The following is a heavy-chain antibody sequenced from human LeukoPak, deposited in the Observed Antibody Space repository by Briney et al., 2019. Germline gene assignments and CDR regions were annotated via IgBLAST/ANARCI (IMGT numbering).Heavy chain of an antibody. CDR2: INPSGGST. V-gene: IGHV1-46*01. Sequence: ASVKASCKASGYTFTSYYMHWVRQAPGQRLEWVGVINPSGGSTSYTQNFKGRVTMPRDPSRSQFSLKLSSLTPEAPAVYYCARERGFYGDYGVDYWGQGTLVTVSS. CDR3: ARERGFYGDYGVDY. J-gene: IGHJ4*02. D-gene: IGHD4-17*01. CDR1: GYTFTSYY.